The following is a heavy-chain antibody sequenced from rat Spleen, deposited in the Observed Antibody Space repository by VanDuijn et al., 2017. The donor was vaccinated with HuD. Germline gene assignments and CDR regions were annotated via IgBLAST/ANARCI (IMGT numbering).Heavy chain of an antibody. V-gene: IGHV5-29*01. D-gene: IGHD1-2*01. CDR2: ISYDGSST. Sequence: EVQLVESGGGLVQPGRSLKLSCAASGFTFTSYGMAWVRQTPTKGLEWVATISYDGSSTYYRDSVKGRFTISRDNAKSNLYLQMDSLRSEDTATYYCARDSTYASLDYWGQGVTVTVSS. CDR3: ARDSTYASLDY. J-gene: IGHJ2*01. CDR1: GFTFTSYG.